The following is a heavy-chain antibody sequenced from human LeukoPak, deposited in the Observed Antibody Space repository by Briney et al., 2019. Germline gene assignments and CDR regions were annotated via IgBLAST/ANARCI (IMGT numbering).Heavy chain of an antibody. CDR2: IYYSGST. D-gene: IGHD1-26*01. Sequence: SETLSLTCTVSGGSISSYYWSWIRQPPGKGLEWIGYIYYSGSTNYNPSLKSRVTISVDTSKNQFSPKLSSVTAADTAVYYCARRGAYYGNFDYWGQGTLVTVSS. V-gene: IGHV4-59*08. CDR3: ARRGAYYGNFDY. CDR1: GGSISSYY. J-gene: IGHJ4*02.